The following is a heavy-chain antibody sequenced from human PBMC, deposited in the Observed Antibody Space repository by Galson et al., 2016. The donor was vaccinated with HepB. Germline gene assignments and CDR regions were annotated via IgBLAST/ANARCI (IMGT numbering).Heavy chain of an antibody. CDR1: GYTFTNYA. D-gene: IGHD3-9*01. V-gene: IGHV7-4-1*02. CDR3: ARVRIRYFDWLSQFDSNVFDI. CDR2: INTNTENP. J-gene: IGHJ3*02. Sequence: SVKVSCKASGYTFTNYAMNWVRRAPGQGLEWLGWINTNTENPTYAQGFTGRFVFSLDTSVCTAYLQISSLGADDTAIYYCARVRIRYFDWLSQFDSNVFDIWGQGTMVTVSS.